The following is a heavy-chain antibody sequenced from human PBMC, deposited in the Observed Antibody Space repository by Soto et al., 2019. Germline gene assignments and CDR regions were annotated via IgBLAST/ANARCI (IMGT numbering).Heavy chain of an antibody. J-gene: IGHJ4*02. V-gene: IGHV4-39*02. CDR3: ASRSHIVVAPT. D-gene: IGHD2-21*01. Sequence: PSETLSRTCIVSGASFSGANYFWDWSRQPAGKGLEWIGTFYYDGRTYYNASHKSRVTISVDTSKIHFSLMLTFVTAADTAVYYCASRSHIVVAPTWGQGTLVTVSS. CDR2: FYYDGRT. CDR1: GASFSGANYF.